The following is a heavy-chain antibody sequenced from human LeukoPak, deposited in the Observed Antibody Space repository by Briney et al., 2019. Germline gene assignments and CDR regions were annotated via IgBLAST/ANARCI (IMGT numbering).Heavy chain of an antibody. D-gene: IGHD3-22*01. Sequence: ASVKVSCKTSGYTFSRHGITWVRQAPGQGFEWMGWVSGYNGNTNYAQNVQGRVTMTTDTSTNTAYMELRSLRSDDTAVYYCAKDIHPGLDSGASCCFDYWGQGTPVTVSS. V-gene: IGHV1-18*01. CDR1: GYTFSRHG. CDR2: VSGYNGNT. J-gene: IGHJ4*02. CDR3: AKDIHPGLDSGASCCFDY.